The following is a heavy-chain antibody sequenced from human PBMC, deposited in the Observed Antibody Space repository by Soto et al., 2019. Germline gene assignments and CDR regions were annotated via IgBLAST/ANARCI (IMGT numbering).Heavy chain of an antibody. CDR1: GVSITSGDYY. CDR2: IDYSGNT. D-gene: IGHD3-3*01. J-gene: IGHJ5*02. Sequence: VQLQESGPGLAETLSLTCTVSGVSITSGDYYWHWIRQPPGKGLEWIGNIDYSGNTYYNPSLKSRLTISLDTSKNQFSLTLSSATDADTAVYYCASFGVASMNWFDPWGQGTLVTVSS. V-gene: IGHV4-30-4*01. CDR3: ASFGVASMNWFDP.